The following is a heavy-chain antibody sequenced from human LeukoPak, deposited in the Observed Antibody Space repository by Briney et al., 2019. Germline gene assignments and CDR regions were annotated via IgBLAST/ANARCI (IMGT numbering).Heavy chain of an antibody. V-gene: IGHV4-34*01. CDR3: ARQCVVRGWNAFDI. D-gene: IGHD3-10*01. Sequence: PSETLSLTCAVYGGSFSGYYWSWIRQPPGKGLEWIGEINHSGSTNYNPSLKSRVTISVDTSKNQFSLKLSSVTAADTAVYYCARQCVVRGWNAFDIWGQGTMVTVSS. CDR2: INHSGST. J-gene: IGHJ3*02. CDR1: GGSFSGYY.